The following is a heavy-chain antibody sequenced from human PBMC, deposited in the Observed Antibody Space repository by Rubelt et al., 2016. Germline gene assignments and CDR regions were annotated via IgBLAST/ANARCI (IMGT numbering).Heavy chain of an antibody. Sequence: EVQLVESGGGLVQPGGSLRLSCAASGFSFSNYLMTWVRQAPGKGMEWVANMNQDGGEKDYVDSVKGRFTIYRDNAKNSLYRQMSSLRAEDTAVYYCTRLRIGDYGESDYYFDYWGQGTLVTVSS. J-gene: IGHJ4*02. D-gene: IGHD4-17*01. CDR1: GFSFSNYL. CDR3: TRLRIGDYGESDYYFDY. CDR2: MNQDGGEK. V-gene: IGHV3-7*03.